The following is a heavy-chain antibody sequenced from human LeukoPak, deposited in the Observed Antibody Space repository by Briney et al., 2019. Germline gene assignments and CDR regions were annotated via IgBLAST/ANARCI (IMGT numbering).Heavy chain of an antibody. Sequence: SETLSLTCAVYGGAFSGHYWSWIRQPPGKGLEWIGEINHSGSTNYNPSLKSRVTISVDTSKNQFSLKLSSVTAADTAVYYCARGGEGNYGSGRRGPGIDYWGQGTLVTVSS. CDR3: ARGGEGNYGSGRRGPGIDY. D-gene: IGHD3-10*01. J-gene: IGHJ4*02. CDR1: GGAFSGHY. CDR2: INHSGST. V-gene: IGHV4-34*01.